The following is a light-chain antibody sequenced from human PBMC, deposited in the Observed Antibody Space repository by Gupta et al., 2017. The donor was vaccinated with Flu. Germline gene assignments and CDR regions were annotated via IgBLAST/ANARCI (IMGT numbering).Light chain of an antibody. CDR1: NSDVADSKY. CDR2: DVT. Sequence: TISCTGTNSDVADSKYVSWYQQHPGKAPKLLIYDVTNRPSGVSNRFSGSKSGSSASLTISGLQAEDEADYYGSSYTSSSTLYVFGTGPKVT. J-gene: IGLJ1*01. CDR3: SSYTSSSTLYV. V-gene: IGLV2-14*04.